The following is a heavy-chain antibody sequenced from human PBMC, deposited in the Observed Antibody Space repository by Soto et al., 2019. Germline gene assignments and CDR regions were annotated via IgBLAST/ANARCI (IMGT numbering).Heavy chain of an antibody. J-gene: IGHJ4*02. Sequence: SETLSLTCAVSGASLSSGDYYWSWIRQPPGKGLEWIGYIYYTGMTFFNPSLKSRVTMSMDTSKNQFSLNLTSVTAADTAVYFCSSLPDGYNPGLDYWGQGTLVTVSS. V-gene: IGHV4-30-4*01. CDR2: IYYTGMT. CDR1: GASLSSGDYY. CDR3: SSLPDGYNPGLDY. D-gene: IGHD5-12*01.